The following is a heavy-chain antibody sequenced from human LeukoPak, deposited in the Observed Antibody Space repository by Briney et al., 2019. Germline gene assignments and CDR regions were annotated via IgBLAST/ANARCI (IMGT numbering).Heavy chain of an antibody. D-gene: IGHD5-12*01. V-gene: IGHV3-7*03. CDR3: ARVDTPRLPWLRAYYSDY. J-gene: IGHJ4*02. Sequence: GGSLRLSCAASGFTFSSYWMSWVRQAPGKGLEWVANIKQDGSEKYYVDSVKGRFTISRDNAKNSLYLQMNSLRAEDTAVYYCARVDTPRLPWLRAYYSDYWGQGTLVTVSS. CDR1: GFTFSSYW. CDR2: IKQDGSEK.